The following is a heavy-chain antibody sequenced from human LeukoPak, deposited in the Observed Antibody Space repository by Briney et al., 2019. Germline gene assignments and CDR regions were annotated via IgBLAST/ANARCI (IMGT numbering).Heavy chain of an antibody. Sequence: GASVKVSCKASGYTFTGYYMHWVRQAPGQGLEWMGWINPSGGSTTYAQKFQGRVTMTRDMSTSTVYMELSSLRSEDTAVYSCARGEYSSPRSAFDIWGQGTMVTVSS. CDR1: GYTFTGYY. CDR2: INPSGGST. D-gene: IGHD6-6*01. CDR3: ARGEYSSPRSAFDI. V-gene: IGHV1-46*01. J-gene: IGHJ3*02.